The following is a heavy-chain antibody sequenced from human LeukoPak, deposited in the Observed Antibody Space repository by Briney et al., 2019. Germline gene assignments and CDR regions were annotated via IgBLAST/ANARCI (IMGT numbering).Heavy chain of an antibody. J-gene: IGHJ4*02. Sequence: SETLSLTCTVYSGSISGYYWSWIRQPAGKGLEWIGRIYTSGATNYNPSLKSRVTISVDTSKNQFSLKLSSVTAADTAVYYCARVIRVRYYFDYWGQGTLVTVSS. D-gene: IGHD3-10*02. CDR3: ARVIRVRYYFDY. CDR2: IYTSGAT. CDR1: SGSISGYY. V-gene: IGHV4-4*07.